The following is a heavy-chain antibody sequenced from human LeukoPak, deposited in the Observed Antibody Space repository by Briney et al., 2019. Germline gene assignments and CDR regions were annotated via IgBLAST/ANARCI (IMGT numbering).Heavy chain of an antibody. CDR3: ARYCSSTTCYKPP. J-gene: IGHJ5*02. CDR2: ISGSGGRT. V-gene: IGHV3-23*01. D-gene: IGHD2-2*02. CDR1: GFTFSSYG. Sequence: GGSLRLSCAASGFTFSSYGMSWVRQAPGKGLEWVSGISGSGGRTNYADSVAGRFTISRDNSKNTLYLQMNSLTAEDTAVYYCARYCSSTTCYKPPWGQGTLVTVSS.